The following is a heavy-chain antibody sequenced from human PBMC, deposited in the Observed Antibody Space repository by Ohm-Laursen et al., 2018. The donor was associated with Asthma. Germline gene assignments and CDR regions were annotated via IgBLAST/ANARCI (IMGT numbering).Heavy chain of an antibody. V-gene: IGHV4-30-4*02. CDR1: GGSISSGDYY. Sequence: PSDTLSLTCTVSGGSISSGDYYWSWIRQPPGKGLEWIGYIYYSGSTYYNPSLKSRVTISVDTSKNQFSLKLSSVTAADTAVYYCARVDYDYIWGSYRLDYWGQGTLVTVSS. CDR2: IYYSGST. J-gene: IGHJ4*02. CDR3: ARVDYDYIWGSYRLDY. D-gene: IGHD3-16*02.